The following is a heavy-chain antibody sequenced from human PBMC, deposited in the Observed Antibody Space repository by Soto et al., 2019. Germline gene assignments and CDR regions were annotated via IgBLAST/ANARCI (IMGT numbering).Heavy chain of an antibody. Sequence: SXKGSLKASGYTXTSDHMNLVRQAPRQGLEWMGIINPSGGSTSYAQKFQGIVTMTRCTSTNTVYIELSSLRYADTAVYYCARETTCSGGSCKCVYFDYWGQGTMATVSS. CDR3: ARETTCSGGSCKCVYFDY. D-gene: IGHD2-15*01. J-gene: IGHJ4*01. CDR1: GYTXTSDH. CDR2: INPSGGST. V-gene: IGHV1-46*01.